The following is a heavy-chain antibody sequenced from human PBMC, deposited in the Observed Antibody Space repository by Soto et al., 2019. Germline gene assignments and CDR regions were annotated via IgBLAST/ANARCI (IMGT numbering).Heavy chain of an antibody. Sequence: LRLSCAASGFTFSSYSMNWVRQAPGKGLEWVSSISSSSSYIYYADSVKGRFTISRDNAKNSLYLQMNSLRAEDTAVYYCARLCMVPGVIPVYGMDVWGQGTTVTVSS. CDR1: GFTFSSYS. V-gene: IGHV3-21*01. D-gene: IGHD3-10*01. CDR3: ARLCMVPGVIPVYGMDV. CDR2: ISSSSSYI. J-gene: IGHJ6*02.